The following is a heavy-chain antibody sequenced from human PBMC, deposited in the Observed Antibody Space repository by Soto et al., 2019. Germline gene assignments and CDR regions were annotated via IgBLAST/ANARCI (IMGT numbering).Heavy chain of an antibody. CDR2: IVVGSGNT. CDR3: AASEATSGSYYYLDY. D-gene: IGHD1-26*01. V-gene: IGHV1-58*01. J-gene: IGHJ4*02. CDR1: GFTFTSSA. Sequence: QMQLVQSGPEVKKPGTSVKVSCKASGFTFTSSAVQWVRQARGQRLDWIGWIVVGSGNTNYAQKFQERVTITRDMSTSTACMELSSLRSEDTAVYYCAASEATSGSYYYLDYWGQGTLVTVSS.